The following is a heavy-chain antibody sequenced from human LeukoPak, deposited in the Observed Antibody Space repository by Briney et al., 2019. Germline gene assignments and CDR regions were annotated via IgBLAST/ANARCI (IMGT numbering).Heavy chain of an antibody. CDR2: INPNSGGT. CDR1: GYTFTGYY. D-gene: IGHD2-21*02. V-gene: IGHV1-2*02. Sequence: GASVKLSCKASGYTFTGYYMHWVRQAPGQGLEWMGWINPNSGGTNYAQKFQGRVTMTRDTSISTAYMELSRLRSDDTAVYYCARDRRIVVVTAIRWFDPWGQGTLVTVSS. J-gene: IGHJ5*02. CDR3: ARDRRIVVVTAIRWFDP.